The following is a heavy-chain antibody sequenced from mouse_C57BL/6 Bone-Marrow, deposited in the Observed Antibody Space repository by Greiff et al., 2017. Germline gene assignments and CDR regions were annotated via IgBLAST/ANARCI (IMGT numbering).Heavy chain of an antibody. CDR3: ARQGGWLLGDY. Sequence: EVHLVESGGGLVQPGGSLKLSCAASGFTFSDYYMYWVRQTPEKRLEWVAYISNGGGSTYYPDTVKGRFTISRDNAKHTLYLQMSRLKSEDTAMYYCARQGGWLLGDYWGQGTTLTVSS. CDR2: ISNGGGST. V-gene: IGHV5-12*01. CDR1: GFTFSDYY. D-gene: IGHD2-3*01. J-gene: IGHJ2*01.